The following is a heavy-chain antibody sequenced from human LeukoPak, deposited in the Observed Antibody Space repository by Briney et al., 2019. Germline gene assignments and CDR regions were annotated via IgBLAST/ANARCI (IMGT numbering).Heavy chain of an antibody. D-gene: IGHD1-1*01. J-gene: IGHJ6*02. V-gene: IGHV3-7*01. CDR3: ATYINWVAGDV. CDR2: INHEGGGI. Sequence: GGSLRLSCAASGFTFSESWMTWVRQVPGQGLEWVAHINHEGGGIQYVDSVKGRFSISRDNAKGSVYLQMNSLRAEDTAIYHCATYINWVAGDVWGQGTTVIVSS. CDR1: GFTFSESW.